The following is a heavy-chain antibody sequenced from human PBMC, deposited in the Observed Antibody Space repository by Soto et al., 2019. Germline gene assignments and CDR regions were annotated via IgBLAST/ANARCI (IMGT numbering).Heavy chain of an antibody. CDR3: ARGDYGGNSVAGYYYYGMDV. D-gene: IGHD4-17*01. CDR2: IIPIFGTA. V-gene: IGHV1-69*13. Sequence: GASVKVSCKASGGTFSSCAISWVRQAPGQGLEWMGGIIPIFGTANYAQKFQGRVTITADESTSTAYMELSSLRSEDTAVYYCARGDYGGNSVAGYYYYGMDVWGQGTTVTVSS. J-gene: IGHJ6*02. CDR1: GGTFSSCA.